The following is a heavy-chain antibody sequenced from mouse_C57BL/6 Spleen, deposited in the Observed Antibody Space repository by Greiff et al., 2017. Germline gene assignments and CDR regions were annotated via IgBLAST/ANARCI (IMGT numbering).Heavy chain of an antibody. Sequence: QVQLQQSGAELVKPGASVKISCKASGYAFSSYWMNWVKQRPGKGLEWIGQIYPGDGDTNYNGKFKGKATLTADKSSSTAYMQLSSLTSEDSAVYFCAREGYYYGSSIHFDYWGQGTTLTVSS. CDR3: AREGYYYGSSIHFDY. CDR2: IYPGDGDT. D-gene: IGHD1-1*01. J-gene: IGHJ2*01. CDR1: GYAFSSYW. V-gene: IGHV1-80*01.